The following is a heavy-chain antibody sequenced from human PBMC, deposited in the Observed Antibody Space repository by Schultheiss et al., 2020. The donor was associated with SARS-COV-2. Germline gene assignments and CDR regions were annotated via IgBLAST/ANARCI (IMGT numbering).Heavy chain of an antibody. Sequence: SETLSLTCTVSGGSISSSSYYWSWIRQPPGKGLEWIGEINHSGSTNYNPSLKSRVTISVDTSKNQFSLKLSSVTAADTAVYYCARQGSGWYAYFQHWGQGTLVTVSS. J-gene: IGHJ1*01. CDR3: ARQGSGWYAYFQH. V-gene: IGHV4-39*01. CDR2: INHSGST. CDR1: GGSISSSSYY. D-gene: IGHD6-19*01.